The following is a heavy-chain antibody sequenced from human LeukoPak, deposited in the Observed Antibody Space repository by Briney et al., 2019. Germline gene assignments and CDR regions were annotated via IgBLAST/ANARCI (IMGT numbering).Heavy chain of an antibody. CDR3: VRGLAAAGTRGPY. V-gene: IGHV3-21*01. D-gene: IGHD6-13*01. CDR1: GFIFSSDS. Sequence: GGSLRLSCATSGFIFSSDSMIWVRQAPGKGLEWVSSISSTGAYIYYADSLKGRFTISRDNAKNSLYLQMNSLRADDTAVYYCVRGLAAAGTRGPYWGQGTLVTVSS. CDR2: ISSTGAYI. J-gene: IGHJ4*02.